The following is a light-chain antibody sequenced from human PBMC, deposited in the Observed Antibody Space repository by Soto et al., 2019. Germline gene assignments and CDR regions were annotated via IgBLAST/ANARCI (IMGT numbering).Light chain of an antibody. J-gene: IGKJ4*01. CDR1: QGVGST. CDR2: DAS. V-gene: IGKV3-15*01. CDR3: QHYKTWPLT. Sequence: ELVLTQSPATLSVSPGERATLSCRASQGVGSTLAWYQQEPGQAPRLLIYDASTRATGIPARFSGDGSGTEFTLPISSLQSDDVAVYYCQHYKTWPLTFGGGTRVEI.